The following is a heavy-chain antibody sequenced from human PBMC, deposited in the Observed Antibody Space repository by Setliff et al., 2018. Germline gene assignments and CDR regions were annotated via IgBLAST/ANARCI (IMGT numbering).Heavy chain of an antibody. J-gene: IGHJ4*02. CDR1: GDTFITYG. D-gene: IGHD3-22*01. V-gene: IGHV1-18*01. CDR3: AREGGCRDSSGYYPLLDY. Sequence: AAVKVSCKASGDTFITYGFNGVRQAPGQGLELMGWISSYNGKTTYAQNLQDRVTMTTDTSTSTAYMELRSLRSDDTAIYYCAREGGCRDSSGYYPLLDYWGQGTLVTVSS. CDR2: ISSYNGKT.